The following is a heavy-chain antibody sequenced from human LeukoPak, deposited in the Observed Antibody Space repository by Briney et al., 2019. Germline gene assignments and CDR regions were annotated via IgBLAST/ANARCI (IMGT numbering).Heavy chain of an antibody. D-gene: IGHD3-16*01. V-gene: IGHV1-46*01. J-gene: IGHJ4*02. Sequence: GASVKVSCKASGYTFTKYYIHWVRQAPGQGLEWMGIINPSAGSTNYAQKFQGRVTLTRDTSTSTVYMNVSNLRSEDTAVYYCARERRAWGEDFWGQGTLVTVSS. CDR3: ARERRAWGEDF. CDR1: GYTFTKYY. CDR2: INPSAGST.